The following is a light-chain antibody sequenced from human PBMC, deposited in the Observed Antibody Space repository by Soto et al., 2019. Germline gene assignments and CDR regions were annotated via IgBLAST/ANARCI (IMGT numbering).Light chain of an antibody. Sequence: QSVLTQPPSVSAAPGEKVTIPCSGTSSNIGRNYVSWYQQLPGSAPKLLIYENDRRPSGIPDRFSGSKSGTAATLDITGLQTGDQVDYYCGAWDRGLKAGVFGRGTKLTVL. CDR2: END. V-gene: IGLV1-51*02. CDR1: SSNIGRNY. J-gene: IGLJ3*02. CDR3: GAWDRGLKAGV.